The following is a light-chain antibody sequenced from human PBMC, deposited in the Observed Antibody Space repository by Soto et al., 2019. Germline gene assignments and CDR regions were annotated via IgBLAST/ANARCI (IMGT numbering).Light chain of an antibody. CDR1: QSVSSY. CDR3: PQYNDRS. Sequence: VLTQSPDILRLSPRARATLSCRASQSVSSYLAWYQQKPGQAPRLLIYDASNRATGIPALFTGSGSGTNFALSVFLLKPDYYAAYDFPQYNDRSFGAGT. CDR2: DAS. V-gene: IGKV3-11*01. J-gene: IGKJ3*01.